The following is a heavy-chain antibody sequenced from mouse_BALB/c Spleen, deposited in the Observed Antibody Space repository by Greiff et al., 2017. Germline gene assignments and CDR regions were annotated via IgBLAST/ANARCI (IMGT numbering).Heavy chain of an antibody. J-gene: IGHJ3*01. Sequence: QVQLKESGPGLVAPSQSLSITCTVSGFSLTSYGVHWVRQPPGKGLEWLGVIWAGGSTNYNSALMSRLSISKDNSKSQVFLKMNSLQTDDTAMYYCTSNSLGFAYWGQGTLVTVSA. CDR3: TSNSLGFAY. CDR1: GFSLTSYG. D-gene: IGHD1-2*01. CDR2: IWAGGST. V-gene: IGHV2-9*02.